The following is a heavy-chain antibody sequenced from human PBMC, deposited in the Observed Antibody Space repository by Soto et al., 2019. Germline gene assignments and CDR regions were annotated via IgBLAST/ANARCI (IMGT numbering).Heavy chain of an antibody. Sequence: PSETLSLTCAVYGGSFSGYYWSWIRQPPGKGLEWIGEINHSGSINYNPSLKSRVTISVDTSKNQFSLKLSSLTAADTAVYYCARLAGTEYYCYIDVWGKGPTVTLSS. V-gene: IGHV4-34*01. D-gene: IGHD6-13*01. J-gene: IGHJ6*03. CDR1: GGSFSGYY. CDR3: ARLAGTEYYCYIDV. CDR2: INHSGSI.